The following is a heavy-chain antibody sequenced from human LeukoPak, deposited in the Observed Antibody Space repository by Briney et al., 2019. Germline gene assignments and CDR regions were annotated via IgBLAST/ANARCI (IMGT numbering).Heavy chain of an antibody. CDR1: GGSFSGYY. CDR3: ARGVAVAGPYCFDY. D-gene: IGHD6-19*01. CDR2: INHSGST. J-gene: IGHJ4*02. Sequence: SETLSLTCAVYGGSFSGYYWSWIRQPPGKGLEWIGEINHSGSTNYNPSLKSRVTISVDTSKNQSSLKLSSVTAADTAVYYCARGVAVAGPYCFDYWGQGTLVTVSS. V-gene: IGHV4-34*01.